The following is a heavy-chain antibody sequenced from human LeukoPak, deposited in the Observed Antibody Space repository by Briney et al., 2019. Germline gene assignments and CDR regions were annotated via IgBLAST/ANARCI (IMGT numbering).Heavy chain of an antibody. J-gene: IGHJ5*02. CDR1: DGSISSYY. V-gene: IGHV4-59*01. CDR2: IYYSGST. CDR3: AREIAAAGAWFDP. D-gene: IGHD6-13*01. Sequence: SETLSLTCTVSDGSISSYYWSWIRQPPGKGLEWIGYIYYSGSTNYNPSLKSRVTISVDTSKNQFSLKLSSVTAADTAVYYCAREIAAAGAWFDPWGQGTLVTVSS.